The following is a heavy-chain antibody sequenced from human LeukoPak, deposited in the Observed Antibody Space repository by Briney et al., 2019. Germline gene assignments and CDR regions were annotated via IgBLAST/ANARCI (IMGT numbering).Heavy chain of an antibody. D-gene: IGHD2-15*01. Sequence: KPLEPLSLTCGVESGSLGNYYWTWIRQTPAKGLEWIGEINYTGSTNSNPSLRDRVSISIDTSKEQFSLRLSSVTAADTGVYFCARHVCSGGVCQRSFDYWGQGTLVTVSS. J-gene: IGHJ4*02. CDR3: ARHVCSGGVCQRSFDY. CDR2: INYTGST. CDR1: SGSLGNYY. V-gene: IGHV4-34*01.